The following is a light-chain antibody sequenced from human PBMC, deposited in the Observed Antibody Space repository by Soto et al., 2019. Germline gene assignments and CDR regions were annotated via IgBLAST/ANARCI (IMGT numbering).Light chain of an antibody. J-gene: IGLJ1*01. V-gene: IGLV2-8*01. CDR1: SSDVGGYNY. Sequence: HSVLTQAPSASGSPGQSVTISCTGTSSDVGGYNYVSWYQQHPGKAPKLMIYEVSKRPSGVPDRFSGSKSGNTASLTVSGLQAEDEADYYCSSYAGSNNLRNVFGTGTKSPS. CDR2: EVS. CDR3: SSYAGSNNLRNV.